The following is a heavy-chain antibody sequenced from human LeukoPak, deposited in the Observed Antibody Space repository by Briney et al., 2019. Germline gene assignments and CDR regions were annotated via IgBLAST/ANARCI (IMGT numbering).Heavy chain of an antibody. V-gene: IGHV3-21*01. CDR2: ITSSSSYI. CDR3: ARASLRSFDY. CDR1: GLTFSSYS. J-gene: IGHJ4*02. Sequence: PGGSLRLSCAASGLTFSSYSMNWVRQAPGQGLEWVSSITSSSSYIYYGDSVKGRFTISRDNAKNSLYLQMNSLRAEDTAVYYCARASLRSFDYWGQGTLVTVSS.